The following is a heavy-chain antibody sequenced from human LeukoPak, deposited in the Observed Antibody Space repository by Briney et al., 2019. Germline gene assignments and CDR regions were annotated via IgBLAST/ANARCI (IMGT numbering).Heavy chain of an antibody. CDR2: ISYHGRNE. D-gene: IGHD6-13*01. Sequence: GGSLRLSCTASGFTFSNHAMHWVRQAPGKGLEWLTVISYHGRNEYYADSVTGRFTISRDNSKNTVSLQLNSLRVEDAAVYYCARDDPGAAAGTGFDYWGQGTLVTVSS. CDR3: ARDDPGAAAGTGFDY. CDR1: GFTFSNHA. J-gene: IGHJ4*02. V-gene: IGHV3-30*04.